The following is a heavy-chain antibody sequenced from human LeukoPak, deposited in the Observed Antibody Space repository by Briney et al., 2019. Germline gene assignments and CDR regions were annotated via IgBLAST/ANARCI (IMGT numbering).Heavy chain of an antibody. V-gene: IGHV4-61*02. Sequence: SETLSLTCTVSGGSISSGSYYWSWIRQPAGKGLEWIVRIYTSGSTNYNPSLKSRVTIPVDTSKNQFSLKLSSVTAADTAVYYCAREKTYYDFWSGYSHYYYMDVWGKGTTVTVSS. D-gene: IGHD3-3*01. CDR3: AREKTYYDFWSGYSHYYYMDV. J-gene: IGHJ6*03. CDR1: GGSISSGSYY. CDR2: IYTSGST.